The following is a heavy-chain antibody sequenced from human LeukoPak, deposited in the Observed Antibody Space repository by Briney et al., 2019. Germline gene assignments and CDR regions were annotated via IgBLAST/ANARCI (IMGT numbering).Heavy chain of an antibody. D-gene: IGHD3-10*01. V-gene: IGHV3-21*01. J-gene: IGHJ6*03. Sequence: GGSLRLSCATSGFTFSSHDMNWVRQAPGKGLEWVSSITGSSNSIDFADSVKGRFAISRDNAKNSLFLQMDSLRVEDTAVYYCVREGSGSYPYYYYYYMDVWGKGTTVTISS. CDR2: ITGSSNSI. CDR3: VREGSGSYPYYYYYYMDV. CDR1: GFTFSSHD.